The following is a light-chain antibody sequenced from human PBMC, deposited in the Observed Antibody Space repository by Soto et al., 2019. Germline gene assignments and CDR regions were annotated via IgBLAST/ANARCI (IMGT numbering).Light chain of an antibody. J-gene: IGLJ1*01. V-gene: IGLV1-40*01. Sequence: QAVVTQPPSVSGAPGQRVTISCTGSSSNIGAGYDVHWYQQPPGTAPKLLIYGNNNRPSGVPDRFSGSKSGTSASLAITGLQAEDESDYYCQSFDSSMSGFVFGTGTKLTVL. CDR3: QSFDSSMSGFV. CDR1: SSNIGAGYD. CDR2: GNN.